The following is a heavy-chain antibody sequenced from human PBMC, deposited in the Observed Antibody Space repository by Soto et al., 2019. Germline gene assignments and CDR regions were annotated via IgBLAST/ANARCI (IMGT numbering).Heavy chain of an antibody. CDR1: GFICSSYD. J-gene: IGHJ4*02. Sequence: PGGSLRLSCAASGFICSSYDMSWVRQAPGKGLEWVGFIRSKAYGGTTEYAASVKGRFTISRDDSKSIAYLQMNSLKTEDTAVYYCTRDYFDSSGYYYVPDYWGQGTLVTVSS. V-gene: IGHV3-49*04. D-gene: IGHD3-22*01. CDR3: TRDYFDSSGYYYVPDY. CDR2: IRSKAYGGTT.